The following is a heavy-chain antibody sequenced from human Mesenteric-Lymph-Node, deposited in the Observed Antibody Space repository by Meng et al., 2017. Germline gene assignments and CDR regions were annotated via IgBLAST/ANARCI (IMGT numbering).Heavy chain of an antibody. D-gene: IGHD6-6*01. V-gene: IGHV4-34*01. Sequence: SETLSLTCAVSGYSISSGYYWSWIRQPPGKGLEWIGEINHSGSTNYNPSLKSRVTISVDTSKNQFSLKLSSVTAADTAVYYCASTTSIAARPVPWFDPWGQGTLVTVSS. CDR3: ASTTSIAARPVPWFDP. J-gene: IGHJ5*02. CDR1: GYSISSGYY. CDR2: INHSGST.